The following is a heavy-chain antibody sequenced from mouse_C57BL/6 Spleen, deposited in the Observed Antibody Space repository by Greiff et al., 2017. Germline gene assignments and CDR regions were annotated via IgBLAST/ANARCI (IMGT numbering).Heavy chain of an antibody. V-gene: IGHV5-12*01. Sequence: EVKLQESGGGLVQPGGSLKLSCAASGFTFSDYYMYWVRQTPEKRLEWVAYISNGGGSTYYPDTVKGRFTISRDNAKNTLYLQMSRLKSEDTAMYYCARLSTTVVEVDYWGQGTSVTVSS. CDR1: GFTFSDYY. J-gene: IGHJ4*01. CDR3: ARLSTTVVEVDY. CDR2: ISNGGGST. D-gene: IGHD1-1*01.